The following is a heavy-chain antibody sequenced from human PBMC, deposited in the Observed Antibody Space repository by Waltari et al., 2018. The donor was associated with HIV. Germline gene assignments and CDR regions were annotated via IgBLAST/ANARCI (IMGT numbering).Heavy chain of an antibody. V-gene: IGHV3-7*01. Sequence: EVQLVESGGGWVQPGGSLTLTCEASGFTFTFYWLSWVRQAPGKGLEWVAKINQAGTERHYVDSVRGRFTISRDNDKTSVFLQMNSLTVEDTAVYYCATTHGSGDYDNDFDYWGQGTLV. J-gene: IGHJ4*02. CDR3: ATTHGSGDYDNDFDY. CDR1: GFTFTFYW. CDR2: INQAGTER. D-gene: IGHD3-10*01.